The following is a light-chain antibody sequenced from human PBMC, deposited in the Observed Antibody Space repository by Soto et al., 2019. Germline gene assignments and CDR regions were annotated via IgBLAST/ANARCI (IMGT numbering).Light chain of an antibody. J-gene: IGKJ4*01. CDR2: SAS. CDR1: QSISDY. V-gene: IGKV1-39*01. Sequence: DILLTQSPSSLSASIGDTVTITCRASQSISDYVNWWQYKPQKAPRLLISSASNLHNGVPSRFSGSGSGSDFTLTIRTLQLEDSATYYSQQGYSIILPFGGGTKVEI. CDR3: QQGYSIILP.